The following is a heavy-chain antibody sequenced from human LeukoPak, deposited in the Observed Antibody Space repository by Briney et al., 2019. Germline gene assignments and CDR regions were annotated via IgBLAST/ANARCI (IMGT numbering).Heavy chain of an antibody. V-gene: IGHV5-51*01. CDR3: ARRPYYYDSSGYWADAFAI. CDR2: IYTGESDT. J-gene: IGHJ3*02. Sequence: GEXREICGEGAGSSFTSYWIGWGRQVHGKGRGGMGIIYTGESDTRYSPSFQGQVTISAHTSITTAYLQCSSLKASDTAMYYCARRPYYYDSSGYWADAFAIWGQGTMVTAPS. D-gene: IGHD3-22*01. CDR1: GSSFTSYW.